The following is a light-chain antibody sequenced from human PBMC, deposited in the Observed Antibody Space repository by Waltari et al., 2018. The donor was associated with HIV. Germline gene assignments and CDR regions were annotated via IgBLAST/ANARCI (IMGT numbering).Light chain of an antibody. CDR2: GAS. Sequence: ATLSCRASQSVRSNLAWYQQRPGQAPRLLISGASTRATGVPARFSGSGSGTDFTLTISSLQSEDFAVYYCQQYDNWPPITFGQGTRLEIK. J-gene: IGKJ5*01. CDR1: QSVRSN. V-gene: IGKV3-15*01. CDR3: QQYDNWPPIT.